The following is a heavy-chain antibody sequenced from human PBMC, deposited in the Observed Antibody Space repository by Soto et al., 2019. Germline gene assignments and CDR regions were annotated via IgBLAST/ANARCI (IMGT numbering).Heavy chain of an antibody. CDR3: AKGVSYGDLDV. D-gene: IGHD4-17*01. CDR2: ISWNSGSI. CDR1: GFTFDDYA. J-gene: IGHJ6*02. Sequence: DVQLVESGGGLVQPGRSLRLSCAASGFTFDDYAMHWVRQAPGKGLEWVSGISWNSGSIGYADSVKGRFTISRDNAKNSLYLQMNSLRAEDTALYYCAKGVSYGDLDVLGQGTTVTVSS. V-gene: IGHV3-9*01.